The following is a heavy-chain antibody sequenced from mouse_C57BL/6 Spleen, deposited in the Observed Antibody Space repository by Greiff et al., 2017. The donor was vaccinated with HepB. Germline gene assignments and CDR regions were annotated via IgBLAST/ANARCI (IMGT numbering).Heavy chain of an antibody. Sequence: VQLQQPGAELVKPGASVKLSCKASGYTFTSYWMHWVKQRPGQGLEWIGMIHPNSGSTNYNEKFKSKATLTVDKSSSTAYMQLSSLTSEDSAVYYGGRGGYYGNSGDAMDYWGQGTSVTVSS. V-gene: IGHV1-64*01. D-gene: IGHD2-1*01. CDR1: GYTFTSYW. CDR3: GRGGYYGNSGDAMDY. J-gene: IGHJ4*01. CDR2: IHPNSGST.